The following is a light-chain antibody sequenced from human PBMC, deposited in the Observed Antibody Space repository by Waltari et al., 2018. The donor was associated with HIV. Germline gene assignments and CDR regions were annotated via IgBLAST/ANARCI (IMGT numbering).Light chain of an antibody. V-gene: IGKV1-27*01. CDR3: QKYNSAPYT. Sequence: DIRMTQSPSSLSASVGDRVTLTCRASQGISSYLAWYQEKPGEAPKLLIYGASTLQSGVPSLFSGSGSGTNFTLIISSLQPEDVATYYCQKYNSAPYTFGQGTKLEIK. J-gene: IGKJ2*01. CDR2: GAS. CDR1: QGISSY.